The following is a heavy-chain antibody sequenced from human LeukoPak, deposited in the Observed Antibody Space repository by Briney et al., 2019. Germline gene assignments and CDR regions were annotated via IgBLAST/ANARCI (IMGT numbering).Heavy chain of an antibody. J-gene: IGHJ6*03. Sequence: GGSLRLSCAASGFTFSSYEMNWVRQAPGKGLEWVSAISGSGGSTYYADSVKGRFTISRDNSKNTLYLQMNSLRAEDTAVYYCAKSLHCSSTSCYADYYYYYYMDVWGKGTTVTVSS. CDR3: AKSLHCSSTSCYADYYYYYYMDV. V-gene: IGHV3-23*01. CDR2: ISGSGGST. CDR1: GFTFSSYE. D-gene: IGHD2-2*01.